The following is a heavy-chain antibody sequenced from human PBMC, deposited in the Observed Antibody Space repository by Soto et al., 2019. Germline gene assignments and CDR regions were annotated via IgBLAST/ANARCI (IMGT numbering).Heavy chain of an antibody. V-gene: IGHV4-59*08. CDR1: GGSISSYY. CDR2: IHYTEST. J-gene: IGHJ4*02. D-gene: IGHD5-12*01. CDR3: VRHGYNWAFDF. Sequence: SETLSLTCTVSGGSISSYYWSWIRQPPGKGPEWIGSIHYTESTYYNPSFRGRVAISVDTSKKQFSLRLTSVAATDTAVYYCVRHGYNWAFDFWGQGTLVTVSS.